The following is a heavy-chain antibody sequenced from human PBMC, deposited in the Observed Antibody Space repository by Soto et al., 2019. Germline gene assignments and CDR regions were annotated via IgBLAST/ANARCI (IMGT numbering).Heavy chain of an antibody. V-gene: IGHV3-23*01. CDR1: GFTFSSYA. CDR3: AKNPVRYCSSTSCYADY. D-gene: IGHD2-2*01. CDR2: ISGSGGST. Sequence: GGSLRLSCAASGFTFSSYAMSWVRQAPGKGLEWVSAISGSGGSTYYADSVKGRFTISRDNSKNTLYLQMNSLRAEDMAVYYCAKNPVRYCSSTSCYADYWGQGTLVTVSS. J-gene: IGHJ4*02.